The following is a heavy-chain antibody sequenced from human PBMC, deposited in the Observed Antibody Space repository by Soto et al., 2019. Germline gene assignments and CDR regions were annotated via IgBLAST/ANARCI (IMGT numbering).Heavy chain of an antibody. V-gene: IGHV3-23*01. CDR3: AKCLGYSSGWYSNDAFDI. CDR1: GFTFSSYA. Sequence: GGSLRLSCAAPGFTFSSYAMSWVRQAPGKGLEWVSAISGSGGSTYYADSVKGRFTISRDNSKNTLYLQMNSLRAEDTAVYYCAKCLGYSSGWYSNDAFDIWGQGTMVTVSS. CDR2: ISGSGGST. D-gene: IGHD6-19*01. J-gene: IGHJ3*02.